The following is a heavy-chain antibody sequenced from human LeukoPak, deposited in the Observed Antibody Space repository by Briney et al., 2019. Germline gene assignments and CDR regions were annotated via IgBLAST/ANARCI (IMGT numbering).Heavy chain of an antibody. CDR2: IYHSGST. CDR3: ARGWGPYYENSVADY. J-gene: IGHJ4*02. Sequence: PSETLSLTCAVSGYSISSGSYWGWIRQPPGKGLEWIGSIYHSGSTYYNPSLKSRVTISVDTSKNQFSLNLSSVTAADTAVYYCARGWGPYYENSVADYWGQGTLVTVSS. CDR1: GYSISSGSY. V-gene: IGHV4-38-2*01. D-gene: IGHD3-22*01.